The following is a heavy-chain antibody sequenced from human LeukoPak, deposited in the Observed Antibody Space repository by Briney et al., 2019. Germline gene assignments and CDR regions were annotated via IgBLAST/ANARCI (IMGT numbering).Heavy chain of an antibody. D-gene: IGHD4-17*01. J-gene: IGHJ3*02. Sequence: SETLSLTCTVSGGSISSSSYYWGWIRQPPGKGLEWIGYISHIGRTNYNPSLKSRVTISIDTSKNQFSLKLRSVTAADTAVYYCARDLVTVTKGFDIWGQGTMASVSS. CDR1: GGSISSSSYY. CDR2: ISHIGRT. CDR3: ARDLVTVTKGFDI. V-gene: IGHV4-61*01.